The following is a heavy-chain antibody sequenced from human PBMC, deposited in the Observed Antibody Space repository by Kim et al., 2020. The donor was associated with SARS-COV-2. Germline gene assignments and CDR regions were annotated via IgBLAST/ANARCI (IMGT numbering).Heavy chain of an antibody. Sequence: SETLSLTCTVSGGSISSYYWSWIRQPPGKGLEWIGYIYYSGSTNYNPSLKSRVTISVDTSKNQFSLKLSSVTAADTAVYYCARQGDRAFRGVAIDWGQGTLVTVSS. D-gene: IGHD3-3*01. CDR1: GGSISSYY. CDR3: ARQGDRAFRGVAID. CDR2: IYYSGST. V-gene: IGHV4-59*08. J-gene: IGHJ4*02.